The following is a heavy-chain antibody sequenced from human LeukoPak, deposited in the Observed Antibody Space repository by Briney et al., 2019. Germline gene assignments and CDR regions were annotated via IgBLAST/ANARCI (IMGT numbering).Heavy chain of an antibody. CDR1: GFTFSSYW. Sequence: GGSLRLSCAASGFTFSSYWMSWVRQAPGKGLEWVANIKQDGSEKYYVDSVKGRFTISRDNAKKSLHLQMNSLRAEDTALYYCARVLSYYYYYMDVWGKGTTVTVSS. V-gene: IGHV3-7*03. J-gene: IGHJ6*03. CDR2: IKQDGSEK. CDR3: ARVLSYYYYYMDV.